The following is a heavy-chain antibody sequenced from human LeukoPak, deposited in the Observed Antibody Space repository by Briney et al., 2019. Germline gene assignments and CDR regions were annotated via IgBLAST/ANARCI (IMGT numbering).Heavy chain of an antibody. V-gene: IGHV1-3*02. J-gene: IGHJ3*02. D-gene: IGHD3-10*01. CDR3: ARVRYLWFGELMGHEAAFDI. CDR2: SNAGNGNT. Sequence: ASVKVSCKASGYTFTSYAMHWVRQAPGQRLEWMGWSNAGNGNTKYSQEFQGRVTITRDTSASTAYMELSSLRSEDTAVYYCARVRYLWFGELMGHEAAFDIWGQGTMVTVSS. CDR1: GYTFTSYA.